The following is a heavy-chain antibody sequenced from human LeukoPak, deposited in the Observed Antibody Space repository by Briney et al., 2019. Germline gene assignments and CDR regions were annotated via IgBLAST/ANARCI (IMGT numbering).Heavy chain of an antibody. CDR1: GYTFTGYF. CDR2: INPNTGGT. Sequence: ASVRVSCKASGYTFTGYFMHWVRQAPGQGLDWMGWINPNTGGTKYTQKFQGRVTMTRDTSIGTAYMELSTVTSDDTAVYFCARVHATGYFSLDLGYWGQGTLVTVSS. V-gene: IGHV1-2*02. J-gene: IGHJ4*02. CDR3: ARVHATGYFSLDLGY. D-gene: IGHD3-9*01.